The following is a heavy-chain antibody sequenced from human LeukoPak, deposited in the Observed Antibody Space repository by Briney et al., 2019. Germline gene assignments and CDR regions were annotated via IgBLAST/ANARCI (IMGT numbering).Heavy chain of an antibody. J-gene: IGHJ4*02. CDR3: ARDRGPAVMDY. Sequence: PGGSLRLSRAASGFTFSSNWMHWVRQAPGKGLVWVSRINGDGSTINYADSVKGRFTISRDNAKNTLYLQMNSLRAEDTAVYYCARDRGPAVMDYWGQGTLVTVSS. V-gene: IGHV3-74*01. CDR2: INGDGSTI. D-gene: IGHD2-2*03. CDR1: GFTFSSNW.